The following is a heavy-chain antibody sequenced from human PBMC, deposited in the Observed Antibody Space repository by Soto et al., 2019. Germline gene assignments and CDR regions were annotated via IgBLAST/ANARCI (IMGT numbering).Heavy chain of an antibody. D-gene: IGHD3-10*01. CDR3: ARHGFGPLHGLVDV. CDR2: IMYRGYS. V-gene: IGHV4-59*08. CDR1: GDSLTNYY. J-gene: IGHJ6*02. Sequence: QVQLQESGPGLVKPSETLSLTCTVSGDSLTNYYCSWFRQPPGKGLEWIGYIMYRGYSAYNLSLKRRVTMSMDTSKTPFSLMLESVTATDTAVYYCARHGFGPLHGLVDVWGQGTTVIVSS.